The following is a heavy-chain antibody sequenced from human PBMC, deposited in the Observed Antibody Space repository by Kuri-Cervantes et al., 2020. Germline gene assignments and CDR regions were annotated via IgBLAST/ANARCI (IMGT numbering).Heavy chain of an antibody. J-gene: IGHJ5*02. Sequence: ASVKVSCKASGYTFTGYYMHWVRQAPGQGLEWMGWINPNSGGTNYAQKFQGWVTMTRDTPISTAYMELSRLRSDDTAVYYCARGGLEWLDLFGWFDPWGQGTLVTVSS. CDR2: INPNSGGT. CDR1: GYTFTGYY. V-gene: IGHV1-2*04. D-gene: IGHD3-3*01. CDR3: ARGGLEWLDLFGWFDP.